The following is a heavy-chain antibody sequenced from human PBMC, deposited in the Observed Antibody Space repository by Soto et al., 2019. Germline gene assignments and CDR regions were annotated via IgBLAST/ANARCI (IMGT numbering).Heavy chain of an antibody. CDR3: ATSIAVAGSPYFDY. V-gene: IGHV3-11*01. J-gene: IGHJ4*02. Sequence: TGGSLRLSCAASGFTFSDYYMSWIRQAPGKGLEWVSYISSSGSTIYYADSVKGRFTISRDNAKNSLYLQMNSLRAEDTAMYYCATSIAVAGSPYFDYWGQGTLVTVSS. CDR1: GFTFSDYY. D-gene: IGHD6-19*01. CDR2: ISSSGSTI.